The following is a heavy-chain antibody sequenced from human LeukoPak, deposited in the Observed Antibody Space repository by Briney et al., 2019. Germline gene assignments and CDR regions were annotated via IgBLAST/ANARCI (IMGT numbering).Heavy chain of an antibody. CDR2: ISYIGST. J-gene: IGHJ6*03. V-gene: IGHV4-59*11. CDR1: GGSFSSHY. CDR3: AAQYYYYYYMDV. Sequence: SETLSLTCTVSGGSFSSHYWSWIRQPPGKGLEWIGYISYIGSTNYNPSLKSRVTISVDTSKNQFSLKLSSVTAADTAVYYCAAQYYYYYYMDVWGKGTTVTVSS.